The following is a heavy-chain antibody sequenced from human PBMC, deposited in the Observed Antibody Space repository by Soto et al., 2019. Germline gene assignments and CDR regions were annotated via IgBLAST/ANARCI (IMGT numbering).Heavy chain of an antibody. V-gene: IGHV3-48*01. CDR1: GFTFSSYS. Sequence: GGSLRLSCAASGFTFSSYSMNWVRQAPGKGLEWVSYISSSSSTIYYADSVKGRFTISRDNAKNSLYLQMNSLRAEDTAVYYCARDQLYYYYYYMDVWGKGTTVTVSS. CDR3: ARDQLYYYYYYMDV. CDR2: ISSSSSTI. J-gene: IGHJ6*03.